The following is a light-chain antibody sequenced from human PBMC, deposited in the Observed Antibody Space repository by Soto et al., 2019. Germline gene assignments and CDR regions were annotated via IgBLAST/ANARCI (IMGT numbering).Light chain of an antibody. V-gene: IGLV2-23*02. CDR2: EVT. CDR3: CSYAGSTTFVL. J-gene: IGLJ2*01. Sequence: QSVLTQPASVSGSPGQSITISCTGTSNDVGSYNLVSWYQQHPGKAPKLMLYEVTKRPSGVSNRFSGSKSGNTASLTISGLQAEDEADFYCCSYAGSTTFVLFGGGTKLTVL. CDR1: SNDVGSYNL.